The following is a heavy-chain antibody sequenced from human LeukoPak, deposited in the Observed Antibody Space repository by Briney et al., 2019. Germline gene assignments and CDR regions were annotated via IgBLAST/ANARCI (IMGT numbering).Heavy chain of an antibody. V-gene: IGHV4-39*01. Sequence: KPSENLSLHCTVSGGSISSSSYYWGWIRQPPGKGLEGVGGIYYSGSTYYNPSLKSRVTISVDTSKNQFSLKLSSVTAADTAVYYCASSGTAMVPETYWYFDLWGRGTLVTVSS. CDR1: GGSISSSSYY. J-gene: IGHJ2*01. CDR2: IYYSGST. CDR3: ASSGTAMVPETYWYFDL. D-gene: IGHD5-18*01.